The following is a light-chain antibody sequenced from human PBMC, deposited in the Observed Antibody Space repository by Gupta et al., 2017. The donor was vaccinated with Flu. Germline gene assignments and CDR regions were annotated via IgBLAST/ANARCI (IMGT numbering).Light chain of an antibody. CDR2: DVT. CDR1: SNDVGGSNR. V-gene: IGLV2-11*01. J-gene: IGLJ1*01. CDR3: SSHAGRVTWL. Sequence: QSAPTQPRSVSGSPGQSVTISCTGSSNDVGGSNRVSWYQQRPDKAPKLILYDVTERPSGVPDRFSGSKSGNTASLTISGLQADDEADYYCSSHAGRVTWLFGTGTTVIVL.